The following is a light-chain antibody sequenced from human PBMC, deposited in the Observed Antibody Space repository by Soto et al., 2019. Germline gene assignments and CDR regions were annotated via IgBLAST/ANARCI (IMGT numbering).Light chain of an antibody. J-gene: IGKJ3*01. CDR3: QQYGTPLFT. CDR1: QSVTNNF. V-gene: IGKV3-20*01. CDR2: GAS. Sequence: IVLTQSPGTLSLSPGERATLSCGASQSVTNNFLAWYQQKPGQAPRLLIYGASSRATGVPDMFSGSGSGTVFTLTISRLEPGDFAVYYCQQYGTPLFTFGPGTKVDIK.